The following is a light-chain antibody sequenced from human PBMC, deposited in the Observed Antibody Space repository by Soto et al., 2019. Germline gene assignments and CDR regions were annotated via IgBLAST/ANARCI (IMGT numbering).Light chain of an antibody. Sequence: IVMTQSPATLSVSPVERATLSCTASQSIGSNLAWYQQTPGQAPRLLIYGASSRATGIPDRFSGSGSGTDFTLTISRLEPEDFAVYYCQQYGSSPINCGQGTRRAIK. CDR2: GAS. CDR3: QQYGSSPIN. V-gene: IGKV3-20*01. J-gene: IGKJ5*01. CDR1: QSIGSN.